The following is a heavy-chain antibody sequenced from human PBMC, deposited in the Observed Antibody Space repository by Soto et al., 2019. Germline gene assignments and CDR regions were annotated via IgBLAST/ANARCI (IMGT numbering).Heavy chain of an antibody. CDR1: GFTFDDYA. CDR3: GKDLTTVVRTCDY. V-gene: IGHV3-9*01. J-gene: IGHJ4*02. Sequence: EVQLVESGGALVQPGRSLRLSCAASGFTFDDYAMHWVRQAPGKGPEWVSGISWNSASIGYADYVKGRFTIARDNAKKSLYLQMNSLRPEDTAVYFWGKDLTTVVRTCDYWGQGTLVTVSS. CDR2: ISWNSASI. D-gene: IGHD5-18*01.